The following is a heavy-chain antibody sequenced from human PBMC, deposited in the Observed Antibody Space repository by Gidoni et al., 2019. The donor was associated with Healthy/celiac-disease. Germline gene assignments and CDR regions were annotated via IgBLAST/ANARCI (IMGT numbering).Heavy chain of an antibody. CDR1: GFTFSSYA. CDR3: AKAPLYYYDSMAWFDP. V-gene: IGHV3-23*01. Sequence: EVQLLESGGGLVQPGGSLRLSCAASGFTFSSYAMSWVRQAPGKGLEWVSAISGSGGSTYYADSVKGRFTISRDNSKNTLYLQMNSLRAEDTAVYYCAKAPLYYYDSMAWFDPWGQGTLVTVSS. J-gene: IGHJ5*02. CDR2: ISGSGGST. D-gene: IGHD3-22*01.